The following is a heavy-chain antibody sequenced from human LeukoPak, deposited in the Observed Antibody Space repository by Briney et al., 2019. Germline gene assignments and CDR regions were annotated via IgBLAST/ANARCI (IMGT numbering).Heavy chain of an antibody. J-gene: IGHJ4*02. D-gene: IGHD3-22*01. CDR3: ARQYDYDGSGYSTFDY. V-gene: IGHV1-18*01. Sequence: QKLQGRVTMTIDTSTSTAYMELRSLRSDDTAVYYCARQYDYDGSGYSTFDYWGQGTLVTVSS.